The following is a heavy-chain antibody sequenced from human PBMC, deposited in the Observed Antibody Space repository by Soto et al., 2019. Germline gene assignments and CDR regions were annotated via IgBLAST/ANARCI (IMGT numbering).Heavy chain of an antibody. V-gene: IGHV1-18*01. CDR1: GYTFTSYG. CDR2: ISAYNGNT. CDR3: AREDTMGPSYYYGMDV. J-gene: IGHJ6*02. D-gene: IGHD3-10*01. Sequence: RASVKVSCKASGYTFTSYGISWVRQAPGQGLEWMGWISAYNGNTNYAQKLQGRVTMTTDTSTSTAYMELRSLRSDDTAVYYCAREDTMGPSYYYGMDVWGQGTTVTVSS.